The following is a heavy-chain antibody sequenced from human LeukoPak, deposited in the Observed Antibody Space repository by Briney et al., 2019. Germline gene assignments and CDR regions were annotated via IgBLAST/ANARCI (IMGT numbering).Heavy chain of an antibody. CDR2: IRYDGSNK. Sequence: GGSLRLSCAASGFTFSSYGMHWVRQAPGKGLEWVAFIRYDGSNKYYADPVKGRFTISRDNAKNSLYLQMNSLRVEDTAVYYCARGGAARPDFWGQGTLVTVSS. CDR1: GFTFSSYG. J-gene: IGHJ4*02. D-gene: IGHD6-6*01. V-gene: IGHV3-30*02. CDR3: ARGGAARPDF.